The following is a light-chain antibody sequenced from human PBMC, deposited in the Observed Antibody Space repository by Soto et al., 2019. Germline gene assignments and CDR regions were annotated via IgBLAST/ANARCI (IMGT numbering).Light chain of an antibody. CDR2: YDT. CDR1: NIGSKS. J-gene: IGLJ2*01. V-gene: IGLV3-21*04. Sequence: SYELTQPPSVSVAPGKTATITCGGNNIGSKSVHWYQQMAGQAPILVIYYDTDRPSGIPERFSGSNSGNTATLTISRVEAGDEADYYCQVWDSSSDHAVFGGGTKLTVL. CDR3: QVWDSSSDHAV.